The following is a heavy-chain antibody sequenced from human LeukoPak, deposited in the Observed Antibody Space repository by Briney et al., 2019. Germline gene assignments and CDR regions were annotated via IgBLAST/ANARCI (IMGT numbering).Heavy chain of an antibody. CDR3: ARLSVVPAARSYFYYYYGMDV. D-gene: IGHD2-2*01. CDR1: GGSISSYY. CDR2: IYYSGST. J-gene: IGHJ6*02. V-gene: IGHV4-59*12. Sequence: ETLSLTCTVSGGSISSYYWRWIRQPPGKGLEWIGYIYYSGSTNYNPSLKSRVTISVDTSKNQFSLKLSSVTAADTAVYYCARLSVVPAARSYFYYYYGMDVWGQGTTVTVSS.